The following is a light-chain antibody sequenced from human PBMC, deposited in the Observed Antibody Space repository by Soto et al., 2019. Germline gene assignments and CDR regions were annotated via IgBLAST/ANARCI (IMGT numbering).Light chain of an antibody. CDR2: DVT. Sequence: QSALTQPASVSGSPGQSITISCTGTSSDVGGYDHVSWYQQHPGKAPKLIIYDVTVRPSGISRRFSGSKSDNTASLAVSGLQPEDEAYYYCSSYTNKATLLFGGGTKVTVL. J-gene: IGLJ3*02. CDR1: SSDVGGYDH. V-gene: IGLV2-14*03. CDR3: SSYTNKATLL.